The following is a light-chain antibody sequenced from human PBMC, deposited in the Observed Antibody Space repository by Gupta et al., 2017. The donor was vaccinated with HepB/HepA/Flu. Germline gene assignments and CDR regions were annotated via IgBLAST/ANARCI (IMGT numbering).Light chain of an antibody. CDR3: QSYDGSLSGSV. J-gene: IGLJ2*01. V-gene: IGLV1-40*01. CDR2: RDT. CDR1: RSNIGAGYD. Sequence: QSVLTQPPSVSGAPGQRVTISCTGGRSNIGAGYDVQWYQQLPGTAPKLLIYRDTIRPSGVPARFSGSKSGTSASLAITGLQAEDEADYYCQSYDGSLSGSVFGGGTKLTVL.